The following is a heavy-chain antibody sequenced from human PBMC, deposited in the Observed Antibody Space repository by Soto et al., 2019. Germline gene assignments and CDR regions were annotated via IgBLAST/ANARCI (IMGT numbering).Heavy chain of an antibody. Sequence: EVQLVESGGGLVQPGGSLRISCAASGFTFSNYWMTWVRQAPGKGPEWVANIKQDGSEKYYVDSVKGRFTISRDNAKNSRVRQMNSLTAEDTAVYCGASRPLSAAYDGVFDFWGQGTLVTVSS. J-gene: IGHJ4*02. CDR2: IKQDGSEK. CDR3: ASRPLSAAYDGVFDF. V-gene: IGHV3-7*01. D-gene: IGHD4-17*01. CDR1: GFTFSNYW.